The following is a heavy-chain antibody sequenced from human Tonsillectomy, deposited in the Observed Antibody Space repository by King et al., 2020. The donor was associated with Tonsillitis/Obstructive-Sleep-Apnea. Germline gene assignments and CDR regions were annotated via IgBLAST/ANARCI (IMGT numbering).Heavy chain of an antibody. CDR1: GFTFSSYG. V-gene: IGHV3-30*18. Sequence: VQLVESGGGEVQPGRSLRLSCAVSGFTFSSYGMHWVRQAPGKGLEWVAVISYDGSNKYYADSVKGRFTISRDNSKNTLYLQMNSLRAEDTAVYYCAKGGEAFDYWGQGTLVTVSP. J-gene: IGHJ4*02. CDR2: ISYDGSNK. D-gene: IGHD3-16*01. CDR3: AKGGEAFDY.